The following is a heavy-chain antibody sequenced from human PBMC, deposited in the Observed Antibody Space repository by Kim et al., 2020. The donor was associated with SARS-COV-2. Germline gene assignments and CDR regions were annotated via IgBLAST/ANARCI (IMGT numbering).Heavy chain of an antibody. CDR1: GYTFTSYA. CDR3: ARERYYYDSSGYYYYYYGMDV. CDR2: INTNTGNP. Sequence: ASVKVSCKASGYTFTSYAMNWVRQAPGQGLEWMGWINTNTGNPTYAQGFTGRFVFSLDTSVSTAYLQISSLKAEDTAVYYCARERYYYDSSGYYYYYYGMDVWGQGTTVTVSS. D-gene: IGHD3-22*01. V-gene: IGHV7-4-1*02. J-gene: IGHJ6*02.